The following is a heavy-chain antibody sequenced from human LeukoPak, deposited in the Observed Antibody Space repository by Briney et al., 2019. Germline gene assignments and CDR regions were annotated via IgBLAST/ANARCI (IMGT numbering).Heavy chain of an antibody. CDR2: MNPNSGNT. Sequence: ASVKVSCKASGYTFTSYDINWVRRATGQGLEWMGWMNPNSGNTGYAQKFQGRVTMTRNTSISTAYMELSSLRSEDTAVYYCARAASIAARTAGYWGQGTLVTVSS. J-gene: IGHJ4*02. V-gene: IGHV1-8*01. CDR3: ARAASIAARTAGY. CDR1: GYTFTSYD. D-gene: IGHD6-6*01.